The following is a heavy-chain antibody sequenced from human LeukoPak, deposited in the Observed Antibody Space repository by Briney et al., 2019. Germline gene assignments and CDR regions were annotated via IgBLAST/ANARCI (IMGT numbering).Heavy chain of an antibody. Sequence: PSETLSLTCTVSGGSISSYYWSWIRQPPGKGLEWIGYIYYSGSTNYNPSLKSRVTISVDTFKNQFSLKLSSVTAADTAVYYCARHSAADIGASSSWYAPFDYWGQGTLVTVSS. D-gene: IGHD6-13*01. CDR2: IYYSGST. CDR3: ARHSAADIGASSSWYAPFDY. J-gene: IGHJ4*02. V-gene: IGHV4-59*01. CDR1: GGSISSYY.